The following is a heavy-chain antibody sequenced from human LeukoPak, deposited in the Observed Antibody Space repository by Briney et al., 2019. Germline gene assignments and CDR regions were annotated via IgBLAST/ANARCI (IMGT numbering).Heavy chain of an antibody. CDR3: ARDKVTY. Sequence: GGSLRLSCAASGFTFSNYWMSWVRQAPGKGLEWVANINKDGSEKYYVDSVKGRFTTSRDNAKNSLYLQMNSLRVEDTAVYYCARDKVTYWGQGTLVTVSS. CDR1: GFTFSNYW. CDR2: INKDGSEK. J-gene: IGHJ4*02. V-gene: IGHV3-7*01.